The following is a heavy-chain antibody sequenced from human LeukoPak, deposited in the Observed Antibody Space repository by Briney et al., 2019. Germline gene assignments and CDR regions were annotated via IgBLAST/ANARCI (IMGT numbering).Heavy chain of an antibody. Sequence: GGSLRLSCAASGFTFSSYSMNWVRQAPGEGLEWVSYISSSGSTIYYADSVKGRFTISRDNAKNSLYLQMNSLRAEDTAVYYCARDRGLRDIVLIFDYWDQGTLVTVSS. CDR2: ISSSGSTI. CDR3: ARDRGLRDIVLIFDY. D-gene: IGHD2-8*01. J-gene: IGHJ4*02. V-gene: IGHV3-48*04. CDR1: GFTFSSYS.